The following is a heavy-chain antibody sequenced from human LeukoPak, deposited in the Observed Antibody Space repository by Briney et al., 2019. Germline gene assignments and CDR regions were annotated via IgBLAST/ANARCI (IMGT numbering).Heavy chain of an antibody. J-gene: IGHJ3*02. CDR1: GSIFSSYW. CDR2: IYTGDSDT. Sequence: GEPLQISCQGSGSIFSSYWSGWARQLHGKGLGRMGIIYTGDSDTRYSPSFQGQVTISAVKSISTAYLQWSSLKASDSAMYDCASTGSSGLDACDMGEKGTVVSVP. V-gene: IGHV5-51*01. D-gene: IGHD1-26*01. CDR3: ASTGSSGLDACDM.